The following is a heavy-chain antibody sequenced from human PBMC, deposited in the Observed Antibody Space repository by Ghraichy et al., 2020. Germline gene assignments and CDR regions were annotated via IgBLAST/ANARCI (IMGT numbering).Heavy chain of an antibody. CDR2: IYYSGST. Sequence: SETLSLTCTVSGGSVSSGSYYWSWIRQPPGKGLEWIGYIYYSGSTNYNPSLKSRVTISVDTSKNQFSLKLSSVTAADTAVYYCAREQTVVVNYYYYYGMDVWGQGTTVTVSS. V-gene: IGHV4-61*01. J-gene: IGHJ6*02. D-gene: IGHD2-2*01. CDR1: GGSVSSGSYY. CDR3: AREQTVVVNYYYYYGMDV.